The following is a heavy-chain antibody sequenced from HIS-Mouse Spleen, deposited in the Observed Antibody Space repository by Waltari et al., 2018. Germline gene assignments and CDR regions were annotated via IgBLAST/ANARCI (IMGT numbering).Heavy chain of an antibody. J-gene: IGHJ2*01. Sequence: QLQLQESGPGLVKPSETLSLTCTVSGGSISSSSYYWGWIRQPPGKGLEWIGSIYYSGGTYSNPALRGRVTISVETSKNQFSLKLSSGTAADTAVYYCAREIPYSSSWYDWYFDLWGRGTLVTVSS. CDR2: IYYSGGT. D-gene: IGHD6-13*01. CDR3: AREIPYSSSWYDWYFDL. V-gene: IGHV4-39*07. CDR1: GGSISSSSYY.